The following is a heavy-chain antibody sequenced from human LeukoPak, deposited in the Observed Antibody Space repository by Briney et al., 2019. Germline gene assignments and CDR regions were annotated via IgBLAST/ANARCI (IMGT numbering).Heavy chain of an antibody. D-gene: IGHD3-10*01. J-gene: IGHJ4*02. Sequence: GESLRISCKASGYTFTSYWISWVRHTPGKGLEWTARIDPRDSFTRYGPSFQGHVTISSDKSINTAYLHWSSLKASDTATYYCVRHYASGQDYWGQGTLVTVSS. V-gene: IGHV5-10-1*01. CDR1: GYTFTSYW. CDR2: IDPRDSFT. CDR3: VRHYASGQDY.